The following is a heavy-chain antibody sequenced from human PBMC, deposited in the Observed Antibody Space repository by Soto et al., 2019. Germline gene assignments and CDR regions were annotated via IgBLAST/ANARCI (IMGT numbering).Heavy chain of an antibody. CDR1: GFTFSSYW. V-gene: IGHV3-7*01. J-gene: IGHJ4*02. CDR3: ARLRAGATYYFDY. CDR2: IKQDGSEK. D-gene: IGHD1-26*01. Sequence: EVQLVESGGGLVQPGGSLRLSCAASGFTFSSYWMSWVRQAPGKGLEWVANIKQDGSEKYYVDSVKGRFTISRDNAKNSLYLQMNSLRAEDTAVYYCARLRAGATYYFDYWGQGTLVTVSS.